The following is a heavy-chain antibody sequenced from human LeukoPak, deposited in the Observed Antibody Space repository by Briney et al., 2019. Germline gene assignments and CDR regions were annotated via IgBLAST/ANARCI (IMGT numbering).Heavy chain of an antibody. CDR1: GFTFRTYD. CDR3: IPGAHKSAPTRAYYLDY. Sequence: GVSLSLSCATSGFTFRTYDMNCVRQAPGKALEWVSYITYSGSSIYYADSVKGRVTISRANANKSMYLKMKSTRAEPTAVYYIIPGAHKSAPTRAYYLDYWGKGTLVTVSS. CDR2: ITYSGSSI. J-gene: IGHJ4*02. V-gene: IGHV3-48*03. D-gene: IGHD3-10*01.